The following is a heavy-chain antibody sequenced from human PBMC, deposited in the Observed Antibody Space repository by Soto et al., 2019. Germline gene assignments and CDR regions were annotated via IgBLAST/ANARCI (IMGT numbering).Heavy chain of an antibody. V-gene: IGHV3-7*04. Sequence: GGSLRLSCAASGFIFSTYSMHWVRQALGNGLEGVANISRDGSDVYYVDSVKGRFTISSDNAKHSVYLQMNSLSGEDSALYYCTRDLNHDTGPWGQGTQVTVSS. J-gene: IGHJ1*01. CDR3: TRDLNHDTGP. CDR1: GFIFSTYS. D-gene: IGHD2-8*02. CDR2: ISRDGSDV.